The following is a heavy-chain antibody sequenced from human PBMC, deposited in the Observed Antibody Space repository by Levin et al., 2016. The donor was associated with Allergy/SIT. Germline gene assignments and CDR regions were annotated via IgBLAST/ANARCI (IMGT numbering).Heavy chain of an antibody. CDR2: IHYTGRT. V-gene: IGHV4-39*01. CDR1: GDSISSSSYY. CDR3: ARHPDFGDSFIRASVDY. D-gene: IGHD2-21*02. Sequence: SETLSLTCTVSGDSISSSSYYWGWIRQPPGKGLEWIGSIHYTGRTYYSPSLKSRLTMSVDTSNNRFSLMLTSVTAADTAVYYCARHPDFGDSFIRASVDYWGRGSLVTVTS. J-gene: IGHJ4*02.